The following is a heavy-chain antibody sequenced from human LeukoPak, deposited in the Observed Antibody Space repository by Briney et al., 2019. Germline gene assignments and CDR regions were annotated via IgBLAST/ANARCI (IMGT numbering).Heavy chain of an antibody. D-gene: IGHD3-10*01. V-gene: IGHV3-21*01. CDR1: GFTFSSYS. CDR2: ISSSSSYI. J-gene: IGHJ4*02. CDR3: ARDLEDYYASGTYYAVDY. Sequence: PGGSLRLSFAASGFTFSSYSMNWVRQAPGKGLEWVSSISSSSSYIYYADSVKGRFTISRDNAKNSLYLQMNSLRAEDTAVYYCARDLEDYYASGTYYAVDYWGQGTLVTVSS.